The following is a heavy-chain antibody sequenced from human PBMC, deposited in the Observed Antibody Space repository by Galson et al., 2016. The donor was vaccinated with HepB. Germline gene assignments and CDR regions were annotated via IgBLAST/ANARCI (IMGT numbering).Heavy chain of an antibody. D-gene: IGHD3-10*01. CDR2: TFYRSKWYS. CDR1: GDSVSTTSGA. CDR3: ARDGESYGCSYGVDV. J-gene: IGHJ6*02. Sequence: CAISGDSVSTTSGAWHWIRQSPSRGLEWLGRTFYRSKWYSEHAVSVKSRIIVNPDTSKNQLSLHLTSLTPEDSAVYYCARDGESYGCSYGVDVWGQGTTVTVSS. V-gene: IGHV6-1*01.